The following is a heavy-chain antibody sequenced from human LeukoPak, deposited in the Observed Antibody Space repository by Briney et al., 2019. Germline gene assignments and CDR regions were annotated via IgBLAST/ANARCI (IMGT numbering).Heavy chain of an antibody. Sequence: GGSLRLSCVASGFTISSYWMHWVRQAPGKGLVWVSRISSDGSTTNYADSVKGRFTISRDNAKNTLYLQMNSLTGEDAAVYFCARTAAGPEYWGQGTRVTVSS. V-gene: IGHV3-74*01. CDR1: GFTISSYW. CDR3: ARTAAGPEY. J-gene: IGHJ4*02. CDR2: ISSDGSTT. D-gene: IGHD6-19*01.